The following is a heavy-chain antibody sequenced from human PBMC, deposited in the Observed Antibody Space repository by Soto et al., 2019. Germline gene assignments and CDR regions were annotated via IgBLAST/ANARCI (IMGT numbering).Heavy chain of an antibody. V-gene: IGHV4-34*01. CDR1: GGSFSGYF. Sequence: SETLSLTCAVFGGSFSGYFWSWVRQPPGRGLDWIGEIGHSGSTNYNPSLKSRVTISIDTSKNQFSLKLGSVTAADTAVYYCARGRHFYGIDYWGQGALVTVSS. CDR3: ARGRHFYGIDY. D-gene: IGHD3-10*01. CDR2: IGHSGST. J-gene: IGHJ4*02.